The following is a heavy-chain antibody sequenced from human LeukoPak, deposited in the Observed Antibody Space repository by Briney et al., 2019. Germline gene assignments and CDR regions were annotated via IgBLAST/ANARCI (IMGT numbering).Heavy chain of an antibody. CDR3: ARDGEGATPGGFDY. CDR2: IRYDGSNK. Sequence: GGSLRLSCAASGFTFSSYGMHWVRQAPGKGLEWVAFIRYDGSNKYYADSVKGRFTISRDNSKNTLYLQMNSLRAEDTAVYYCARDGEGATPGGFDYWGQGTLVTVSS. CDR1: GFTFSSYG. D-gene: IGHD1-26*01. J-gene: IGHJ4*02. V-gene: IGHV3-30*02.